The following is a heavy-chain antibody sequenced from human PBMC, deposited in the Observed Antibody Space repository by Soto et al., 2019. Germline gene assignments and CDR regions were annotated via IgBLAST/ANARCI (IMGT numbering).Heavy chain of an antibody. CDR3: ARAPYYDFWSGYYRGLNCYYMDV. J-gene: IGHJ6*03. CDR1: GYTFTSYA. CDR2: INAGNGNT. V-gene: IGHV1-3*01. Sequence: GASVKVSCKASGYTFTSYAMHWVRQAPAQRLTRLGWINAGNGNTKYSQKFQGRVTITRDTSASTAYMELSSLRSEDTAVYYCARAPYYDFWSGYYRGLNCYYMDVWGKGTTVTVSS. D-gene: IGHD3-3*01.